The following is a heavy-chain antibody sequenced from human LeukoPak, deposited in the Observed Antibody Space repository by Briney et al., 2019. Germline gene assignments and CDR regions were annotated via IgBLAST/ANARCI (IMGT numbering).Heavy chain of an antibody. Sequence: GGSLRLSCAASGFTFSSYSMNWVRQAPGEGLEWVSSISSSSSYIYYADSVKGRFTISRDNAKNSLYLQMNSLRAEDTAVYYCARVGAEDAFDIWGQGTMVTASS. D-gene: IGHD3-16*01. V-gene: IGHV3-21*01. J-gene: IGHJ3*02. CDR3: ARVGAEDAFDI. CDR1: GFTFSSYS. CDR2: ISSSSSYI.